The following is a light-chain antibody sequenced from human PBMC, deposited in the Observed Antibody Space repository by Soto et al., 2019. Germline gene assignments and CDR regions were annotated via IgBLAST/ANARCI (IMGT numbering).Light chain of an antibody. J-gene: IGKJ5*01. V-gene: IGKV3-20*01. CDR2: GAS. CDR1: QSVSSRY. Sequence: EIVLTQSPGTLSLSPGGRATLSCRASQSVSSRYLAWYQQRPGQAPRLLIYGASSRATGIPDRFSGSGSGTDFTLTISRLEPEDFAVYYCEQYGSSPRVTFGQGTRLEIK. CDR3: EQYGSSPRVT.